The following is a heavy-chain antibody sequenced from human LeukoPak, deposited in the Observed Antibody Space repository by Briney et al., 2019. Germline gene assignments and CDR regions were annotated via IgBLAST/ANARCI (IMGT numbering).Heavy chain of an antibody. D-gene: IGHD3-22*01. J-gene: IGHJ4*02. V-gene: IGHV3-30*18. CDR3: AKSDGVDYDSSGYPDY. CDR1: GFTFSSYG. Sequence: GRSLRLSCAASGFTFSSYGMHWVRQAPGKGLEWVAVISYDGSNKYYAASVKGRFTISRDNSKNTLYLQMNSLRAEDTAVYYCAKSDGVDYDSSGYPDYWGQGTLVTVSS. CDR2: ISYDGSNK.